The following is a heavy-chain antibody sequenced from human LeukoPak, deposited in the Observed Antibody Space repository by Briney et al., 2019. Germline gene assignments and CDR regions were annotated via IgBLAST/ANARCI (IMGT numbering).Heavy chain of an antibody. D-gene: IGHD4-11*01. CDR1: GLTLSHYG. Sequence: GGSLRLSCAASGLTLSHYGFHWVRQAPGKGLEWVAVIWSDGTNKYYGDSVKGRFMIYRDDSQNTVYLQMNSLRAEDTAVYYCAKDAQRGSDYSNSLEYWGQGSLVTVSS. CDR2: IWSDGTNK. J-gene: IGHJ4*02. V-gene: IGHV3-33*06. CDR3: AKDAQRGSDYSNSLEY.